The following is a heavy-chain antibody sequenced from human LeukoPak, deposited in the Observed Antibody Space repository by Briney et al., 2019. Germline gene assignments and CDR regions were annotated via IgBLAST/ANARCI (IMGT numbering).Heavy chain of an antibody. Sequence: GGSLRLSCAASGFTFSSYGMHWVRQAPGKGLEWVAVIWYDGSNKYYADSVKGRFTISRDNSKNTLYLQMNSLRAEDTAVYYCAKVDDFWSGYWGAGDYWGQGTLVTVSS. CDR3: AKVDDFWSGYWGAGDY. D-gene: IGHD3-3*01. CDR1: GFTFSSYG. CDR2: IWYDGSNK. J-gene: IGHJ4*02. V-gene: IGHV3-30*02.